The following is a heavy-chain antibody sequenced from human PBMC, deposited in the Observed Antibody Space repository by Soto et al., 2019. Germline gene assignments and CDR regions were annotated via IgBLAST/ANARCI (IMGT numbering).Heavy chain of an antibody. CDR3: ASHDYGGAFDY. CDR2: IYYGGST. Sequence: PSETMSLTCTVAGGSISSYYWSWIRQPPGKGLEWIGYIYYGGSTNYNPSLKSRVTIPVDTSKNQFSLKLSSVTAADTAVYYCASHDYGGAFDYWGQGTLVTVSS. J-gene: IGHJ4*02. D-gene: IGHD4-17*01. V-gene: IGHV4-59*08. CDR1: GGSISSYY.